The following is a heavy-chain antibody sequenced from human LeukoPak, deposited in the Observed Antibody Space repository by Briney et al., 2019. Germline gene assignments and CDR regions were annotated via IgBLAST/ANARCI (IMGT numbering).Heavy chain of an antibody. D-gene: IGHD3-10*01. J-gene: IGHJ4*02. CDR2: ISSSSSYI. Sequence: PGGSLRLSCAASGFTFSSYSMNWVRQAPGKGLEWVSSISSSSSYIYYAHSVKGRFTISRDNAKNSLYLQMNSLRAEDTAVYYCASPYGSGLDYWGQGTLVTVSS. V-gene: IGHV3-21*01. CDR1: GFTFSSYS. CDR3: ASPYGSGLDY.